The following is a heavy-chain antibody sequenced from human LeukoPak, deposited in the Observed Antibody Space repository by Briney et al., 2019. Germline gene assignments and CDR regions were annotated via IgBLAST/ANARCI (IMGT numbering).Heavy chain of an antibody. CDR3: ARREQQIRGDYFDY. D-gene: IGHD6-13*01. Sequence: ASVKVSCKASGYTFTGYYMHWVRQAPGQGLEWMGWINPNSGGTNYAQKFQGRVTMTRDTSISTAYMELSRLRSDDTAVYYCARREQQIRGDYFDYWGQGTLVTVPS. CDR1: GYTFTGYY. J-gene: IGHJ4*02. V-gene: IGHV1-2*02. CDR2: INPNSGGT.